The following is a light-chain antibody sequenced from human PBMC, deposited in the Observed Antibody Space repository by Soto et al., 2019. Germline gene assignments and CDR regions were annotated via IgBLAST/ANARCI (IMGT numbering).Light chain of an antibody. CDR1: QDIRTS. CDR3: QHYHNLPPFT. CDR2: GAS. V-gene: IGKV1-33*01. Sequence: DIQMTQPPSSLSASVGARVSITCQASQDIRTSLSWFQQKPGRAPKLLIYGASYLETGVPSRFRGSASGTDFTYTSSSLQPEDIATDYYQHYHNLPPFTFGPGT. J-gene: IGKJ3*01.